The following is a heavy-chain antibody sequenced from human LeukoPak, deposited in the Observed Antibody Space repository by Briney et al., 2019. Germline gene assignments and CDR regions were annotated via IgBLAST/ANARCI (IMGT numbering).Heavy chain of an antibody. D-gene: IGHD6-19*01. Sequence: GGSLRLSCAASGFTVSSNYMSWVRQAPGKGPEWVSVIYSGGSTYYADSVKGRFTISRDNSKNTLYLQMNSLRAEDTAVYYCARAGGLYSSGWYREYYFDYWGQGTLVTVSS. V-gene: IGHV3-53*01. CDR3: ARAGGLYSSGWYREYYFDY. J-gene: IGHJ4*02. CDR2: IYSGGST. CDR1: GFTVSSNY.